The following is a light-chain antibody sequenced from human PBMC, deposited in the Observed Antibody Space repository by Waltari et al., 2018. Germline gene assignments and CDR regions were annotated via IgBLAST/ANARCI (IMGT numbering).Light chain of an antibody. Sequence: QSALTQPASVSGSPGQSITIPCTGTSSDVGGYNYVSWYQQHPGKVPKLMIYDVSNRPSGVSNRFSGSKSGNTASLTISGLQAEDEADYYCTSYTSSIVVFGGGTKLTVL. CDR1: SSDVGGYNY. CDR2: DVS. CDR3: TSYTSSIVV. V-gene: IGLV2-14*03. J-gene: IGLJ2*01.